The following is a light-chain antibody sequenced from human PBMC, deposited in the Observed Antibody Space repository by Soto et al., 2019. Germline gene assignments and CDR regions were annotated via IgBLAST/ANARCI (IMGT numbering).Light chain of an antibody. CDR1: QRISSW. J-gene: IGKJ2*01. Sequence: DIQMTQSPSTLSASVGDRVTITCRASQRISSWLVWYQQKPGKAPKLLIYDDSSLESGVPSRFGGSGSGTEFTLTISSLQPDVFSSYYYKQYNCYFGQGTKLEIK. CDR2: DDS. CDR3: KQYNCY. V-gene: IGKV1-5*01.